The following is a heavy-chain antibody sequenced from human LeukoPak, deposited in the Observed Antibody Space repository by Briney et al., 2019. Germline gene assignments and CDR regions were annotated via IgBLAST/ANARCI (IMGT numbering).Heavy chain of an antibody. CDR2: LSGSGGST. CDR1: GFTFSSYA. CDR3: AKVQYVYYGSGSYGMDV. V-gene: IGHV3-23*01. Sequence: GGSLRLSCAASGFTFSSYAMSWVRQAPGKGLEWVSGLSGSGGSTYYADSVKGRFIISRDNSKNTLYLQMNSLRAEDTAIYYCAKVQYVYYGSGSYGMDVWGQGTTVTVSS. D-gene: IGHD3-10*01. J-gene: IGHJ6*02.